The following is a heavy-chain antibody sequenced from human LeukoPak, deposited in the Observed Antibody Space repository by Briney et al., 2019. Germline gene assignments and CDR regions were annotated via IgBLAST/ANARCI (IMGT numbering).Heavy chain of an antibody. CDR1: GGSISSGSYY. D-gene: IGHD4-17*01. V-gene: IGHV4-61*02. CDR3: ARCYGDYPGYFHDY. Sequence: SETLSLTCTVSGGSISSGSYYWSWIRQPAGKGLEWIGRIYTSGSTNYNPSLKSRVTISVDTSKNQFSLKLSSVTAADTAVYYCARCYGDYPGYFHDYWGQGTLVTVSS. J-gene: IGHJ4*02. CDR2: IYTSGST.